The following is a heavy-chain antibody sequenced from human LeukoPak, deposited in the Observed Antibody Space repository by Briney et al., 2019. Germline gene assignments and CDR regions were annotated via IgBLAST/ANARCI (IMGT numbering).Heavy chain of an antibody. D-gene: IGHD2-21*02. V-gene: IGHV3-23*01. Sequence: GGSPRLSCAASGFTFSNYGMSWVRQAPGKGLEWVSRISGSGGSTYYADSVKGRFTISRDNSKNTLYLQMNSLRAEDTAVYYCAKEPLYCGGDCYEPLDYWGQGTLVPVSS. CDR3: AKEPLYCGGDCYEPLDY. J-gene: IGHJ4*02. CDR2: ISGSGGST. CDR1: GFTFSNYG.